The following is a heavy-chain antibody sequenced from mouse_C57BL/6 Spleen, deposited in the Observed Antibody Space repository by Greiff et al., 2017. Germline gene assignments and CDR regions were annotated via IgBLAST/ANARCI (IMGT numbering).Heavy chain of an antibody. D-gene: IGHD1-1*01. Sequence: QVQLKESGPGILQPSQTLSLTCSFSGFSLSTFGMGVGWIRQPSGKGLEWLAHIWWDDDKYYNPALKSRLTISKDTSKNQVFLKIANVDTADTATYYCARIIVPYYGSSGGDYFDYWGQGTTLTVSS. CDR1: GFSLSTFGMG. J-gene: IGHJ2*01. CDR2: IWWDDDK. CDR3: ARIIVPYYGSSGGDYFDY. V-gene: IGHV8-8*01.